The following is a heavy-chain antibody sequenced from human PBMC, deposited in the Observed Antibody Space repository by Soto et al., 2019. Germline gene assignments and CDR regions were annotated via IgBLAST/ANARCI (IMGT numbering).Heavy chain of an antibody. J-gene: IGHJ6*02. CDR3: ARSQVSSTSLEIYYYYYYGMDV. D-gene: IGHD2-2*01. V-gene: IGHV1-69*01. Sequence: QVQLVQSGAEVKKPGSSVKVSCKASGGTFSSYAISWVRQAPGQGLEWMGGIIPIPGTANYAQKFQGRVTITADESTSTAYMELSRLRSEDTAVYYCARSQVSSTSLEIYYYYYYGMDVWGQGTTVTVSS. CDR1: GGTFSSYA. CDR2: IIPIPGTA.